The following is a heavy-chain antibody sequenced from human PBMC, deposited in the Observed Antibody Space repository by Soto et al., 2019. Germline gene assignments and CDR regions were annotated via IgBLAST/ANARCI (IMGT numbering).Heavy chain of an antibody. CDR3: ARDQGCSGGSCSAGDYYYYGMDV. Sequence: SVRVSCKASGGTFSSYAISWVRQAPGQGLEWMGGIIPIFGTANYAQKFQGRVTITADESTSTAYMELSSLRSEDTAVYYCARDQGCSGGSCSAGDYYYYGMDVWGQGTTVTVSS. V-gene: IGHV1-69*13. J-gene: IGHJ6*02. CDR2: IIPIFGTA. CDR1: GGTFSSYA. D-gene: IGHD2-15*01.